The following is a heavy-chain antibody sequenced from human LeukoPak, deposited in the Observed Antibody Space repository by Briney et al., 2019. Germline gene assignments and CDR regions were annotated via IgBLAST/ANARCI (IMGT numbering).Heavy chain of an antibody. CDR2: IYYSGST. Sequence: PSETLSLTCTVSGGSISSYYWSWIRQPAGKGLEWIGYIYYSGSTNYNPSLKSRVTISVDTSKNQFSLKLSSVTAADTAVYYCARGKSRSGSYNYYYYYYMDVWGKGTTVTVSS. V-gene: IGHV4-59*01. CDR3: ARGKSRSGSYNYYYYYYMDV. J-gene: IGHJ6*03. CDR1: GGSISSYY. D-gene: IGHD1-26*01.